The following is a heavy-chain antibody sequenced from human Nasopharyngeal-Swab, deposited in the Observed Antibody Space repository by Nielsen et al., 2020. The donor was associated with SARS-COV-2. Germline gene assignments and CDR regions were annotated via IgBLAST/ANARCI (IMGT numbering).Heavy chain of an antibody. CDR2: IYNTGTT. V-gene: IGHV4-39*07. CDR1: GGSIRSDPFY. D-gene: IGHD1-26*01. J-gene: IGHJ4*02. CDR3: AREVGARAGYVY. Sequence: SETLSLTCKVSGGSIRSDPFYWGWLRQPPGKGLEWSGSIYNTGTTFYNPSLESRATLSRDTSKNEFSLRLSSLAAADSAVYFCAREVGARAGYVYWGQGLLVTVSS.